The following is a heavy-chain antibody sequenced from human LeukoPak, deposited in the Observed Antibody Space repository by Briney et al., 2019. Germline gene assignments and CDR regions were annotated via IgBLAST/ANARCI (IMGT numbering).Heavy chain of an antibody. Sequence: GGSLRLSCAASGFTFSSYGMHWVRQAPDKGLEWVALIWYDGTNKFYADSVKGRFTISRDNSKNTLYLQMNSLRAEDTAVYYCARDPEGGNVRYFQHWGQGTLVTVSS. J-gene: IGHJ1*01. V-gene: IGHV3-33*08. CDR1: GFTFSSYG. CDR2: IWYDGTNK. D-gene: IGHD4-23*01. CDR3: ARDPEGGNVRYFQH.